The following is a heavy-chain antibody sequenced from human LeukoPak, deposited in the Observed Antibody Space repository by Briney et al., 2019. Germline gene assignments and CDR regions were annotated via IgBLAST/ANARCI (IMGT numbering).Heavy chain of an antibody. V-gene: IGHV4-59*12. J-gene: IGHJ4*02. CDR2: IYHSGST. CDR1: GGSISSYY. D-gene: IGHD6-13*01. Sequence: SETLSLTCTVSGGSISSYYWSWIRQPPGKGLEWIGYIYHSGSTYYNPSLKSRVTISVDRSKNQFSLKLSSVTAADTAVYYCARGGAAAGTDFDYWGQGTLVTVSS. CDR3: ARGGAAAGTDFDY.